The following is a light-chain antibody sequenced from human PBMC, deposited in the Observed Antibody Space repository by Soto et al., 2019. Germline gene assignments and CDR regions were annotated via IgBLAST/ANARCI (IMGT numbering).Light chain of an antibody. CDR1: QSVSGD. Sequence: EIVMTQSPATLSVSPGERATLSCRASQSVSGDLAWYQHKPGQAPRLLIYGASARATGIPARFSGSGSGTEFTLTISSLQSEDFAVDYCQQYNKWPPLTFGGGTKVEIK. CDR3: QQYNKWPPLT. J-gene: IGKJ4*01. CDR2: GAS. V-gene: IGKV3-15*01.